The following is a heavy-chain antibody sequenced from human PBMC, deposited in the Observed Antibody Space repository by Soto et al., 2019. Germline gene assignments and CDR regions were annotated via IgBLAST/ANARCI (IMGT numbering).Heavy chain of an antibody. V-gene: IGHV4-4*02. CDR3: ARGGDVDTAMVGGFDY. J-gene: IGHJ4*02. CDR1: GGSISSSNW. D-gene: IGHD5-18*01. CDR2: IYHSGST. Sequence: SETLSLTCAVSGGSISSSNWWSWVRQPPGKGLEWIGEIYHSGSTNYNPSLESRVTISVDKSKNQFSLKLSSVTAADTAVYYCARGGDVDTAMVGGFDYWGQGTLVTVSS.